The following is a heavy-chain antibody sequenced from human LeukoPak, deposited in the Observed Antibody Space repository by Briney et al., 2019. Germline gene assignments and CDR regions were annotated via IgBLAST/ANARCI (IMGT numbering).Heavy chain of an antibody. CDR3: ARRGNWNDADY. V-gene: IGHV1-3*01. Sequence: ASVKVSCKASGYTFTSYAMHWVRQAPGQRLEWMGWINAGNGNTKYSQKFQGRVTITRDTSASTAYMELNSLRSEDTAVCYCARRGNWNDADYWGQGTLVTVSS. CDR1: GYTFTSYA. J-gene: IGHJ4*02. CDR2: INAGNGNT. D-gene: IGHD1-1*01.